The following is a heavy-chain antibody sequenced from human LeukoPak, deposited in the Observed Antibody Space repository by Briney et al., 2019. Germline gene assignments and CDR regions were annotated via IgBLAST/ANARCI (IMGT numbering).Heavy chain of an antibody. J-gene: IGHJ6*02. CDR1: GFTFSNYW. Sequence: GGSLRLSCAASGFTFSNYWMEWVRQAPGKGLVWVSRISTDGSSTNYADSVKGRFTISRENAKNSLYLQMNSLRAGDTAVYYCARGAAAGFSVYYYGMDVWGQGTTVTVSS. D-gene: IGHD6-13*01. V-gene: IGHV3-74*01. CDR3: ARGAAAGFSVYYYGMDV. CDR2: ISTDGSST.